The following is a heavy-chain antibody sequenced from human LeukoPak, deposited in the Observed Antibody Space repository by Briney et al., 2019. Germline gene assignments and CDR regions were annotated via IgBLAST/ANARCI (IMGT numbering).Heavy chain of an antibody. D-gene: IGHD2-2*02. V-gene: IGHV3-21*04. J-gene: IGHJ4*02. Sequence: PGGSLRLSCAAPGFTFSSYSMNWVRQAPGKGLEWVSSISSSSSYIYYADSVKGRFTISRDNAKNSLYLQMNSLRAEDTAVYYCARDGRYCSSTSCYIDYWGQGTLVTVSS. CDR2: ISSSSSYI. CDR1: GFTFSSYS. CDR3: ARDGRYCSSTSCYIDY.